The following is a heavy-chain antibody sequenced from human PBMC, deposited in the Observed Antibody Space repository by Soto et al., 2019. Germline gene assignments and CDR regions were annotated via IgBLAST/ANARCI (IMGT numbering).Heavy chain of an antibody. CDR2: FHYSGFT. V-gene: IGHV4-39*01. J-gene: IGHJ6*02. D-gene: IGHD2-2*03. CDR3: ERLGGYFRRPRCSSYYAIDV. Sequence: KGLEWIGTFHYSGFTRYNPSLESRVTISVDTSKNQFSLRVTSVTAADTAMYYCERLGGYFRRPRCSSYYAIDVRCQG.